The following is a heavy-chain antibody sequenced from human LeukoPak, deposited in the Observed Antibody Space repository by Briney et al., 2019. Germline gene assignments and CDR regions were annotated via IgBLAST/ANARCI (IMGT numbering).Heavy chain of an antibody. Sequence: GGSLRLSCAASGFTFSNYAMNWVRQAPGKGLEWVSAITGGGRSTYYTDSVKGRFTISRDNSKNTLYLQMNSLRAEDTAVYYCAKRGTVTTFGHCDYWGQGTLVTVSS. CDR1: GFTFSNYA. D-gene: IGHD4-17*01. V-gene: IGHV3-23*01. J-gene: IGHJ4*02. CDR2: ITGGGRST. CDR3: AKRGTVTTFGHCDY.